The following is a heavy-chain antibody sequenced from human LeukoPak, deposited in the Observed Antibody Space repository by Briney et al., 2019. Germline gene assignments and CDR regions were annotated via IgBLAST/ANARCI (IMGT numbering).Heavy chain of an antibody. CDR3: ARGGDSSGWLTFDY. Sequence: SQTLSLTCTVSGGSISTDNYWSWIRQPPGKGLEWIGYIHYSGSTYYNPSLKSRVTISVDTSKNQFSLKLSSVTAADTAVYYCARGGDSSGWLTFDYWGQGTLVTVSS. CDR1: GGSISTDNY. V-gene: IGHV4-30-4*08. CDR2: IHYSGST. J-gene: IGHJ4*02. D-gene: IGHD6-19*01.